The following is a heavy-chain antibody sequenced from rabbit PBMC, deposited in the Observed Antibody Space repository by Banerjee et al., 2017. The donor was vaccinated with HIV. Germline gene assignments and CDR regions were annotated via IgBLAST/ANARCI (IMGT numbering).Heavy chain of an antibody. V-gene: IGHV1S21*01. CDR1: GIDFSHYG. CDR3: ARYSDGRGGYFTL. Sequence: EQVVESGGGLVTLGGSLKLSCKASGIDFSHYGISWVRQVLGKGLEWIAYIYPDYGSTDYASWVNGRFTISKTSSTTVDLKMTSLTAADTATYFCARYSDGRGGYFTLWGPGTLVTV. D-gene: IGHD4-1*01. J-gene: IGHJ4*01. CDR2: IYPDYGST.